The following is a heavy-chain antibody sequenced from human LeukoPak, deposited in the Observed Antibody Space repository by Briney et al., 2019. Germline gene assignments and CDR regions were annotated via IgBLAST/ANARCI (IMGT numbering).Heavy chain of an antibody. Sequence: GGSLRLSCAASGFTFRSYWMSWVRQAPGKGLEWVSYISSRSSSIYYADSVKGRFTISRDNAKNSLYLQMNSLRAEDTAVYYCARHDSSGYYWAIGSYFDYWGQGTLVTVSS. CDR2: ISSRSSSI. V-gene: IGHV3-48*01. CDR3: ARHDSSGYYWAIGSYFDY. J-gene: IGHJ4*02. D-gene: IGHD3-22*01. CDR1: GFTFRSYW.